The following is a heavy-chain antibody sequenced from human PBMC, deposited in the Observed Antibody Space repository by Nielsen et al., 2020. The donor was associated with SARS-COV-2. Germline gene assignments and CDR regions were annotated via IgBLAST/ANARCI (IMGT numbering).Heavy chain of an antibody. CDR3: ARHRLSYSSSSSYYYYYMDV. Sequence: SETLSLTCTVSGGSISSSSCYWGWIRQPPGRGLEWIGSIYYSGSTYYNPSLKSRVTISVDTSKNQFSLKLSSVTAADTAVYYCARHRLSYSSSSSYYYYYMDVWGKGTTVTVSS. CDR2: IYYSGST. V-gene: IGHV4-39*01. D-gene: IGHD6-6*01. J-gene: IGHJ6*03. CDR1: GGSISSSSCY.